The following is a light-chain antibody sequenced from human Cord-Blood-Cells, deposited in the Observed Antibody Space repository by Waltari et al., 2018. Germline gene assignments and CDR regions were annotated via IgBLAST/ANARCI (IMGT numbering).Light chain of an antibody. J-gene: IGLJ2*01. CDR1: SSNTGAGSD. CDR3: QSYDSSLSGSVV. CDR2: GNS. Sequence: QSVLTQPPSVSGAPGQRVTISCTGSSSNTGAGSDVHWYQQLPGTAPKLLIYGNSNRPSGVPDRFSGSKSGTSASLAITGLQAEDEADYYCQSYDSSLSGSVVFGGGTKLTVL. V-gene: IGLV1-40*01.